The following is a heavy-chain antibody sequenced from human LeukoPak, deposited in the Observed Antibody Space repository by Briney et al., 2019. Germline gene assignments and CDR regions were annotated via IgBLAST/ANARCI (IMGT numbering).Heavy chain of an antibody. CDR2: IYYSGST. Sequence: SETLSLTCTVSGGSISSSSYYWGWIRQPPGKGLEWIGSIYYSGSTYYNPSLKSRVTISVDTSKNQFSLRLSSVTAADTAVYYCARHLKEEGATSGSYYTPLDNWGQGTLVTVSS. CDR3: ARHLKEEGATSGSYYTPLDN. CDR1: GGSISSSSYY. V-gene: IGHV4-39*01. J-gene: IGHJ4*02. D-gene: IGHD3-10*01.